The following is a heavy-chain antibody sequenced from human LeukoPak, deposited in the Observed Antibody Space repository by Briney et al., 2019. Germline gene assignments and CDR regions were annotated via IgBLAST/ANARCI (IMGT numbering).Heavy chain of an antibody. CDR1: GFTFSSYA. CDR2: ISGGGGDT. J-gene: IGHJ4*02. V-gene: IGHV3-23*01. CDR3: AKDTSIGRYCTNGICSPFDY. Sequence: GGSLRLSCAASGFTFSSYAMSWVRQAPGKGLEWVSAISGGGGDTYDADSVKGRFTISRDNSRDTLYLQMNSLRAEDTAVCYCAKDTSIGRYCTNGICSPFDYWGQGTLVTVSS. D-gene: IGHD2-8*01.